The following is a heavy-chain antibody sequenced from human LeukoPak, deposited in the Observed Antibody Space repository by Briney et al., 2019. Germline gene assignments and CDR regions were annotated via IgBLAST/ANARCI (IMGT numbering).Heavy chain of an antibody. Sequence: GGSLRLSCAASGFTFTTYNMDWVRQAPGKAMEWVSSITSSGTYIFYADSVRGRFTISRDNAKNSLYLQMDSLRAEDTAVYYCARDLVGYDWGQGTLVTVSS. V-gene: IGHV3-21*01. D-gene: IGHD2-2*01. CDR2: ITSSGTYI. J-gene: IGHJ4*02. CDR1: GFTFTTYN. CDR3: ARDLVGYD.